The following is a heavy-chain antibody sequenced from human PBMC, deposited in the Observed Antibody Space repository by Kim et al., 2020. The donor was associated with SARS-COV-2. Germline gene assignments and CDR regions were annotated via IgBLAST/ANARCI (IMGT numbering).Heavy chain of an antibody. D-gene: IGHD6-13*01. CDR2: IYSGGNT. V-gene: IGHV3-53*01. CDR3: ARDLIAAADTGADSYYYYGMDV. Sequence: GGSLRLSCAASGFIVSSNYMSWVRQASGKGLEWVSIIYSGGNTYYADSVKGRFTISRDNSKNTLYLQMNSLRAEDTAVYYCARDLIAAADTGADSYYYYGMDVWGQGTSVTVSS. J-gene: IGHJ6*02. CDR1: GFIVSSNY.